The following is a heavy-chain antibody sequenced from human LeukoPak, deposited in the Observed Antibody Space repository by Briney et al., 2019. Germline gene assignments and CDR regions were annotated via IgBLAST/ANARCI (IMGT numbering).Heavy chain of an antibody. V-gene: IGHV3-33*01. CDR3: AIEGGGIVVVPAARPLTDYYYYGMDV. CDR2: IWYDGSNK. Sequence: GGSLRVSCAASGFTFSSYGMHGVRQAPGKGLEWVAVIWYDGSNKYYADSVKGRFTVSRDNSKNTLYLQMNSLRAEDTAVYYCAIEGGGIVVVPAARPLTDYYYYGMDVWGQGTTVTVSS. CDR1: GFTFSSYG. J-gene: IGHJ6*02. D-gene: IGHD2-2*02.